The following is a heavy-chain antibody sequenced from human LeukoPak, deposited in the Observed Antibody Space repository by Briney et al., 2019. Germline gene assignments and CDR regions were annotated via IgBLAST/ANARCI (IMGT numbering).Heavy chain of an antibody. D-gene: IGHD6-13*01. CDR1: GYTFTGYY. J-gene: IGHJ5*02. Sequence: ASVKVSCKASGYTFTGYYMHWVRQAPGQGLEWMGWINPNSGGTNYAQKFQGRVTMTRDTSISTAYMELSRLRSDDTAVYYCASTYSSRSYNWFDPWAQGTLVTVSS. CDR3: ASTYSSRSYNWFDP. CDR2: INPNSGGT. V-gene: IGHV1-2*02.